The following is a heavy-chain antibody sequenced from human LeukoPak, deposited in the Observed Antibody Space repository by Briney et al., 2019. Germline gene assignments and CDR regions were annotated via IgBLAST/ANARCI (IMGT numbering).Heavy chain of an antibody. J-gene: IGHJ4*02. CDR3: ARGLAGTYYYFDY. CDR2: IYSDGST. Sequence: PGGSLRLSCAASGFTFSSYSMNWVRQAPGKGLEWVSVIYSDGSTDYADSVKGRFTISRDNSKNTLYLQMNSLRAEDTAVYYCARGLAGTYYYFDYWGQGTLVTVSS. V-gene: IGHV3-53*01. D-gene: IGHD1-14*01. CDR1: GFTFSSYS.